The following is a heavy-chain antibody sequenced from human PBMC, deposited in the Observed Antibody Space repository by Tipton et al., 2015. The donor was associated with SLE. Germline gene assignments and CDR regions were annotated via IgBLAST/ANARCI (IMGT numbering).Heavy chain of an antibody. CDR3: TRGLWGTYNQVTLDF. Sequence: SLRLSCAASGFTFDDYAMHWVRQAPGKGLEWVSGISWNSGNIGYADSVKGRFTISRDNAKNSLYLQMNSLRAEDTAVYYCTRGLWGTYNQVTLDFWGQGNLVVVSS. CDR2: ISWNSGNI. CDR1: GFTFDDYA. J-gene: IGHJ4*02. D-gene: IGHD3-16*01. V-gene: IGHV3-9*01.